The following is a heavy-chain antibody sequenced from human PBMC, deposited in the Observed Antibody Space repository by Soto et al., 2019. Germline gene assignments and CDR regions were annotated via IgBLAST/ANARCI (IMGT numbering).Heavy chain of an antibody. CDR2: IFHTGTT. D-gene: IGHD2-15*01. J-gene: IGHJ4*01. CDR3: ARRDNVGSYPYF. Sequence: KPSETLSLTCTVSVEYISSGYHWAWIRHPPGKGLDWIASIFHTGTTYYNPSFKSRVTISLDTSSNQFALKLNSVTAADSAVYFCARRDNVGSYPYF. V-gene: IGHV4-38-2*02. CDR1: VEYISSGYH.